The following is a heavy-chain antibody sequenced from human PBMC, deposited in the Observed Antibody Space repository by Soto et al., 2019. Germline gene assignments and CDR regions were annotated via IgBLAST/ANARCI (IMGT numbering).Heavy chain of an antibody. CDR2: ISGSGGDT. V-gene: IGHV3-23*01. CDR3: QEADSIQDYLPVSAVLVTRSTDL. D-gene: IGHD2-21*02. Sequence: GKGLEWVSVISGSGGDTHYADSVKGRFSISRDNSKNTLYLQMNSLRAEDTAVFFFQEADSIQDYLPVSAVLVTRSTDL. J-gene: IGHJ2*01.